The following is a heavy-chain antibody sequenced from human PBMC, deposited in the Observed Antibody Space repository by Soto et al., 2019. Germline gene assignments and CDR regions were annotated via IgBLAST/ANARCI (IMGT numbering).Heavy chain of an antibody. D-gene: IGHD3-22*01. CDR3: ARLYESSGYYSYWLDP. Sequence: GEFMTISCRCSGCSFTRFWSAWVRQMPGKGLEWMGIIFPGDSDTRYNPSLQGQVTISVDKSISTAYLQWSSLKASDTAMYYCARLYESSGYYSYWLDPWGQGTLVTVSS. CDR2: IFPGDSDT. V-gene: IGHV5-51*01. CDR1: GCSFTRFW. J-gene: IGHJ5*02.